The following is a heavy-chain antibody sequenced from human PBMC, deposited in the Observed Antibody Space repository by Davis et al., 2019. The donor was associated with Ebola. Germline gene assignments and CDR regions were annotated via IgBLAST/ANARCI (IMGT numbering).Heavy chain of an antibody. CDR1: GGSISSYY. Sequence: SETLSLTCTVSGGSISSYYWTWIRQPPGKGLEWIAYISYRGGVNYNPSLKSRVTISIDTSKNQLSLKLSSVTAADTAVYYCARDGHNYSYFDLWGQGTLVTVSS. V-gene: IGHV4-59*01. CDR3: ARDGHNYSYFDL. CDR2: ISYRGGV. J-gene: IGHJ4*02. D-gene: IGHD5-24*01.